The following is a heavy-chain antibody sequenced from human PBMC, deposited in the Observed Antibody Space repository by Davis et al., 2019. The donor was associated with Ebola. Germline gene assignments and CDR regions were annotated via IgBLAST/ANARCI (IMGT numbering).Heavy chain of an antibody. CDR3: ARGFLGYCTH. Sequence: LSLTCAASGFTFSNYAMSWVRQAPGKGLEWVSTISDSGGNTYYADSLKGRFTISRDNSKNTLYLQMNSLRAEDTAVYYCARGFLGYCTHWGQGTLVTVSS. CDR2: ISDSGGNT. V-gene: IGHV3-23*01. D-gene: IGHD2-8*01. J-gene: IGHJ4*02. CDR1: GFTFSNYA.